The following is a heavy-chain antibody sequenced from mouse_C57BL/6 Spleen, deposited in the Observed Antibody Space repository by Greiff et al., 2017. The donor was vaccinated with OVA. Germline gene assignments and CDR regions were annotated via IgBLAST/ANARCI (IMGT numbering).Heavy chain of an antibody. CDR2: IYPGDGDT. CDR3: ARWTTVVAPY. J-gene: IGHJ3*01. CDR1: GYAFSSSW. V-gene: IGHV1-82*01. Sequence: QVHVKQSGPELVKPGASVKISCKASGYAFSSSWMNWVKQRPGKGLEWIGRIYPGDGDTNYNGKFKGKATLTADKSSSTAYMQLSSLTSEDSAVYFCARWTTVVAPYWGQGTLVTVSA. D-gene: IGHD1-1*01.